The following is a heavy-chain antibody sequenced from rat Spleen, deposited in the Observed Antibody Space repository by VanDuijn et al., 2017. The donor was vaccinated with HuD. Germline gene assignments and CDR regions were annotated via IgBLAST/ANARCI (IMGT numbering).Heavy chain of an antibody. J-gene: IGHJ2*01. Sequence: EVQLVESGGGLVQPGRSLKLSCAASGFTFSDYYMAWVRQAPAKGLEWVATISHDGSITYYRDSLKGRFTISRDNTKSTLYLQMDSLRSEDTATYYCTSHYDGTYPFTYWGQGVMVTVSS. D-gene: IGHD1-12*02. CDR1: GFTFSDYY. V-gene: IGHV5-7*01. CDR3: TSHYDGTYPFTY. CDR2: ISHDGSIT.